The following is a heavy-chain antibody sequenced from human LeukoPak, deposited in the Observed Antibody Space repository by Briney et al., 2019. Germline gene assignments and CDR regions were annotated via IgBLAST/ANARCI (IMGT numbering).Heavy chain of an antibody. D-gene: IGHD3-22*01. CDR1: GGSISSGGYY. V-gene: IGHV4-30-2*01. J-gene: IGHJ4*02. CDR2: IYHSGST. Sequence: PSETLSLTCTASGGSISSGGYYWSWIRQPPGKGLEWTGYIYHSGSTYYNPSLKSRVTISVDRSKNQFSLKLSSMTAADTAVYYCARNRYFDTTGYYYDFDYWGQGTLVTVSS. CDR3: ARNRYFDTTGYYYDFDY.